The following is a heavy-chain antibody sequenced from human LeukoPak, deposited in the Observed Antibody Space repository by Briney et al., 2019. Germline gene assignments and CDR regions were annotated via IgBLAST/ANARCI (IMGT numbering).Heavy chain of an antibody. D-gene: IGHD6-19*01. CDR2: IAVYNGDT. CDR1: GYTFTSYG. Sequence: LRASVTVSCKASGYTFTSYGISWVRQAPGQGPEWMGWIAVYNGDTKFLQKFQGRVTLTTDASTNTAYMELRSLTSDDTAVYYCARQAGYSTGWYGGYYFDHWGQGTPVTVSA. V-gene: IGHV1-18*01. CDR3: ARQAGYSTGWYGGYYFDH. J-gene: IGHJ4*02.